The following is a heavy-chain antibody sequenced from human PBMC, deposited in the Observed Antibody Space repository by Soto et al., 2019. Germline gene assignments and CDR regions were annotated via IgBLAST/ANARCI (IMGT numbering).Heavy chain of an antibody. CDR3: AREDSSGYYFDY. V-gene: IGHV4-34*09. J-gene: IGHJ4*02. Sequence: SSETLSLTCAVYGGSFSGYYWSWIRQPPGKGLEWIGYIYYSGSTYYNPSLKSRVTISVDTSKNQFSLKLSSVTAADTAVYYCAREDSSGYYFDYWGQGTLVTVSS. D-gene: IGHD3-22*01. CDR2: IYYSGST. CDR1: GGSFSGYY.